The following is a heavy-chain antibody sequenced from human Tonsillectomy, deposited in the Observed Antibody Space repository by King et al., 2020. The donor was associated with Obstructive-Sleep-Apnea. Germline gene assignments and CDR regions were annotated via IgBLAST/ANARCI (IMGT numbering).Heavy chain of an antibody. CDR3: ALSFYYDSSAAEGAFDI. V-gene: IGHV4-31*03. CDR2: IHYTGST. J-gene: IGHJ3*02. Sequence: LQLQESGPGLVKPSQPLSLTCTVSGGSITNGGYYWSWIRQRPGKGLEWIGYIHYTGSTYYNPSLKSRLTISIDTSNNQFSLKLSSVTAADTAVYYCALSFYYDSSAAEGAFDIWGQGTMVTVSS. CDR1: GGSITNGGYY. D-gene: IGHD3-22*01.